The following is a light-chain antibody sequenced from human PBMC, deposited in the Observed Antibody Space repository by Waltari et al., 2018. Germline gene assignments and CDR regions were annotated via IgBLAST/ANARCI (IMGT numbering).Light chain of an antibody. J-gene: IGLJ3*02. CDR3: CSYAGRNIWV. Sequence: QSALTQPASVSGSPGQSITISCTGTSSDVGFYNLVSWYQQHPDKAPKLMVYEVIERPSVVSNRSSGSKSGNTASLTISGLQAEDEADYYCCSYAGRNIWVFGGGTKLTVL. CDR1: SSDVGFYNL. V-gene: IGLV2-23*02. CDR2: EVI.